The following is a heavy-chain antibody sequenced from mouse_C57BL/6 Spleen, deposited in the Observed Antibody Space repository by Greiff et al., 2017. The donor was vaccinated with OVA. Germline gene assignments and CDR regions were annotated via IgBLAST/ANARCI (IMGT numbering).Heavy chain of an antibody. V-gene: IGHV1-55*01. CDR3: ARSTYYSNYDAMDY. J-gene: IGHJ4*01. Sequence: QVQPQQPGAELVKPGASVKLSCKASGYTFTSYWITWVKQRPGQGLEWIGDIYPGSGSTNYNEKFKSKATLTVDTSSSTAYMQLSSLTSEDSAVYYCARSTYYSNYDAMDYWGQGTSVTVSS. CDR2: IYPGSGST. CDR1: GYTFTSYW. D-gene: IGHD2-5*01.